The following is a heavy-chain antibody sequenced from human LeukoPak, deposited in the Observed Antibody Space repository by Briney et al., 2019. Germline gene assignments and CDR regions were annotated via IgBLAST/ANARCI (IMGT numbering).Heavy chain of an antibody. D-gene: IGHD2-2*01. V-gene: IGHV3-48*01. CDR1: GFTFSSYS. CDR3: ARCCSSTSCYTRAFDI. CDR2: ISSSSSTI. Sequence: GGSLRLSCAASGFTFSSYSMNWVRQAPGKGLEWVSYISSSSSTIYYADSVKGRFTISRDSAKNSLYLQMNSLRAEDTAVYYCARCCSSTSCYTRAFDIWGQGTMVTVSS. J-gene: IGHJ3*02.